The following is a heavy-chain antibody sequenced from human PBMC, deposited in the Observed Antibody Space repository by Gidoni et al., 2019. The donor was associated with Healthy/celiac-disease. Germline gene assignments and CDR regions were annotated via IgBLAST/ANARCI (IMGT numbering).Heavy chain of an antibody. V-gene: IGHV3-21*01. J-gene: IGHJ4*02. CDR2: ISSSSSYI. D-gene: IGHD1-26*01. Sequence: EVQLVESGGGLVKPGGSLRLSCAASGFTFSSYSMNWVRQAPGKGLEWVSSISSSSSYIYYADSVKGRFTISRDNAKNSLYLQMNSLRAEDTAVYYCARAALAGSGSYGEDYWGQGTLVTVSS. CDR1: GFTFSSYS. CDR3: ARAALAGSGSYGEDY.